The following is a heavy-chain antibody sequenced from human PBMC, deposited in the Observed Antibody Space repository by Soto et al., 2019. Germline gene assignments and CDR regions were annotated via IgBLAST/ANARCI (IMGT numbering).Heavy chain of an antibody. V-gene: IGHV3-7*01. J-gene: IGHJ4*02. CDR2: TSPDGSAK. CDR3: VRNQN. Sequence: DVQVVESGGGLVQPGGSLRLSCVVPGFSCSTCWMSWVRQAPGKGLEWVANTSPDGSAKKYVGSVKGRFTISTDNAKNSLDLQMNSLRVEDTAVYYCVRNQNWDQGTLVTVSS. CDR1: GFSCSTCW.